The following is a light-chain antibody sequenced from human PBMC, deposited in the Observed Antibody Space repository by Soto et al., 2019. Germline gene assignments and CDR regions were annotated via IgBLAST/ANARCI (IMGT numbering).Light chain of an antibody. V-gene: IGKV3-11*01. CDR3: QKSVKWPPT. Sequence: VLTQSPARLSLSPGERATLSCRAGQSVSDYLAWYQQKHGQPPRLLFFDASNRATGVPDRLSAGGSGTEFTLIISSLEPDDFAVYYCQKSVKWPPTFGGGTKVEI. CDR2: DAS. J-gene: IGKJ4*01. CDR1: QSVSDY.